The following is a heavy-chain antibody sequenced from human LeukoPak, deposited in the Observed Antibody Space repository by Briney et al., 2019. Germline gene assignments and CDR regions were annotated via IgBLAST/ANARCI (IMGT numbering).Heavy chain of an antibody. CDR2: ISGSGGST. D-gene: IGHD3-10*01. CDR1: GFTFRSYA. V-gene: IGHV3-23*01. CDR3: ARDRGSITMVRGVNHY. J-gene: IGHJ4*02. Sequence: GGSLRLSCAASGFTFRSYAMSWVRQAPGKGLEWVSAISGSGGSTYYADSVKGRFTISRDNTRNSLYLQMNSLRAEDTAVYYCARDRGSITMVRGVNHYWGQGTLVTVSS.